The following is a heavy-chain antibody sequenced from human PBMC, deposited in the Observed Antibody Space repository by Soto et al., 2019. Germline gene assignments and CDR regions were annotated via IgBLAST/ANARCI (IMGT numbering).Heavy chain of an antibody. CDR1: GYTFTSYA. CDR3: AMTYYYDSSDYFSAAFDI. Sequence: ASVKVSCKASGYTFTSYAMHWVRQAPGQRLEWMGWINAGNGNTKYSQKFQGRVTITRDTSASTAYMELSSLRSEDTAVYYCAMTYYYDSSDYFSAAFDIWGQGTMVTVSS. J-gene: IGHJ3*02. D-gene: IGHD3-22*01. V-gene: IGHV1-3*01. CDR2: INAGNGNT.